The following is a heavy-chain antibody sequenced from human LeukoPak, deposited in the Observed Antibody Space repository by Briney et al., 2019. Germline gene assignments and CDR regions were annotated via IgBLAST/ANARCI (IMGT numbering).Heavy chain of an antibody. V-gene: IGHV3-48*03. CDR1: GFTFSNYE. Sequence: GGTLRLSCAASGFTFSNYEMNWVRQARGKGLEWVSDISSRGTTKYYADSVKGRFTISRDNAKNSLSLQMNSLRAEDTAVYYCARIKSNYWGQGTLVTVSS. CDR3: ARIKSNY. D-gene: IGHD5/OR15-5a*01. CDR2: ISSRGTTK. J-gene: IGHJ4*02.